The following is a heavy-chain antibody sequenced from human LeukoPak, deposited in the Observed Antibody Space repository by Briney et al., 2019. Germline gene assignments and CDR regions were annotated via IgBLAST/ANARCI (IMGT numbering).Heavy chain of an antibody. Sequence: SETLSLTCTVSGGSISSSSYYWGWIRQPPGKGLEWIGSIYYSGSTYYNPSLKSRVTISVDTSKNQFSLKLSSVIAADTAVYYCARLSAPRYYYDSSGYYNIDYWGQGTLVTVSS. D-gene: IGHD3-22*01. V-gene: IGHV4-39*01. CDR3: ARLSAPRYYYDSSGYYNIDY. CDR1: GGSISSSSYY. J-gene: IGHJ4*02. CDR2: IYYSGST.